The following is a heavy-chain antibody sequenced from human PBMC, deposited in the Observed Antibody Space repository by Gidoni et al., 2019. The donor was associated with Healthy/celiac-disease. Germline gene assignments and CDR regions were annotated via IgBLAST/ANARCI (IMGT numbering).Heavy chain of an antibody. D-gene: IGHD3-9*01. CDR3: ARAQDYDILTGHPASDAFDI. CDR1: GGSISSGGYS. Sequence: GPGLVKPSQTLSLTCAVTGGSISSGGYSWSWIRQPPGKGLEWIGYIYHSGSTYYNPSLQSRVTISVDRSKNQFSLKLSSVTAADPAVYYCARAQDYDILTGHPASDAFDIWGQGTMVTVSS. CDR2: IYHSGST. V-gene: IGHV4-30-2*01. J-gene: IGHJ3*02.